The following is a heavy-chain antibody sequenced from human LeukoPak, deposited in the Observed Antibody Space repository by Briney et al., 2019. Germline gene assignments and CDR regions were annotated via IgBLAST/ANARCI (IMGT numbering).Heavy chain of an antibody. CDR2: INHSGST. CDR1: GGSFSGYY. Sequence: SETLSLTXAVYGGSFSGYYWSWIRQPPGKGLEWIGEINHSGSTNYNPSLKSRVTISVDTSKNQFSLKLSSVTAADTAVYYCARGRLLWSQTGYYYMDVWGKGTTVTVSS. J-gene: IGHJ6*03. D-gene: IGHD3-10*01. CDR3: ARGRLLWSQTGYYYMDV. V-gene: IGHV4-34*01.